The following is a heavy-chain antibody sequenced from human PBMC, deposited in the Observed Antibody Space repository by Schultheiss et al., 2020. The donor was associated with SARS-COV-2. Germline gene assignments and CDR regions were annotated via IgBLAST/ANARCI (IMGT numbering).Heavy chain of an antibody. Sequence: GESLKISCAASGFTFSSYAMHWVRQAPGKGLEWVSAISGSGGSTYYADSVKGRFTISRDNAKNSLYLQMNSLRAEDTAVYYCAKGPPFTIFGVLGAFDIWGQGTMVTVSS. V-gene: IGHV3-23*01. CDR2: ISGSGGST. CDR3: AKGPPFTIFGVLGAFDI. D-gene: IGHD3-3*01. CDR1: GFTFSSYA. J-gene: IGHJ3*02.